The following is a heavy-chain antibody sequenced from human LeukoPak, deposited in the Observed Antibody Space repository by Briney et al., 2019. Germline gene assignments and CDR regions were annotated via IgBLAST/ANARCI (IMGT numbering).Heavy chain of an antibody. CDR3: ARDFDDYGGLYYFVY. CDR1: GFTLSSYA. CDR2: ISHDGSNK. J-gene: IGHJ4*02. D-gene: IGHD4-23*01. V-gene: IGHV3-30*04. Sequence: PGGSLRLSCAASGFTLSSYAMHWVRQAPGKGLEWVAVISHDGSNKYYADSVKGRFTISRDNSKNTLYLQMNSLRAEDTAAYYCARDFDDYGGLYYFVYWGQRTLVTVSS.